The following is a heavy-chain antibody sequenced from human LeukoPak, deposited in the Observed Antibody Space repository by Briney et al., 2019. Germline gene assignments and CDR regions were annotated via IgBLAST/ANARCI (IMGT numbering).Heavy chain of an antibody. CDR3: AKEGGYYYDSSGYYYD. V-gene: IGHV3-23*01. CDR1: GFTFSSYA. Sequence: GGSLRLSCAASGFTFSSYAMSWVRQAPGKGLEWVSAISGSGGSTYYADSVKGRFTISRDNSKNTLYLQMNSLRAEDTAVYYCAKEGGYYYDSSGYYYDWGQGTLVTVSS. D-gene: IGHD3-22*01. J-gene: IGHJ4*02. CDR2: ISGSGGST.